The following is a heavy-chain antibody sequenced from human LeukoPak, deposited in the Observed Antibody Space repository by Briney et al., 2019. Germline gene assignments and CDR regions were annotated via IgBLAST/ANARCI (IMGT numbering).Heavy chain of an antibody. J-gene: IGHJ6*02. D-gene: IGHD5-18*01. V-gene: IGHV6-1*01. CDR2: TYYRSKWYS. CDR1: GDSVSSNSAA. CDR3: VRGHNYGYPRTIMDV. Sequence: SQTLSLTCVISGDSVSSNSAAWNWIRQSPSRGLEWLGRTYYRSKWYSYSAVSVKSRIIINPDTSKNQFSLKLSSVTAADTAVYYCVRGHNYGYPRTIMDVWGQGTTVTVSS.